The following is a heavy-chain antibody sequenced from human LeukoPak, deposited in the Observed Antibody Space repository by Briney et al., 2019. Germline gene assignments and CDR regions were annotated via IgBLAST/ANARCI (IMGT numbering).Heavy chain of an antibody. CDR2: ISYSGNT. CDR1: GGSIISSDYH. CDR3: ARHCCTGPSKRVFDF. V-gene: IGHV4-39*01. D-gene: IGHD2-8*02. J-gene: IGHJ3*01. Sequence: SETLSLTCTVSGGSIISSDYHWGWVRQPPGKGLEWIGTISYSGNTNYNPSLRSRVAVSVDTSNNQFSLRLSSVTAADTAVYHCARHCCTGPSKRVFDFWGQGTMVTVSS.